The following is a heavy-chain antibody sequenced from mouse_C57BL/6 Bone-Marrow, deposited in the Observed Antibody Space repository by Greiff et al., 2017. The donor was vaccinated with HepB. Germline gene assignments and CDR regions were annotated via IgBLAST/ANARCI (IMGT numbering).Heavy chain of an antibody. J-gene: IGHJ2*01. Sequence: VKLMESGAELVRPGASVTLSCKASGYTFTDYEMHWVKQTPVHGLEWIGAIDPETGGTAYNQKFKGKAILTADKSSSTAYMELRSLTSEDSAVYYCTRRSLLLRYYFDYWGQGTTLTVSS. V-gene: IGHV1-15*01. CDR1: GYTFTDYE. CDR2: IDPETGGT. D-gene: IGHD1-1*01. CDR3: TRRSLLLRYYFDY.